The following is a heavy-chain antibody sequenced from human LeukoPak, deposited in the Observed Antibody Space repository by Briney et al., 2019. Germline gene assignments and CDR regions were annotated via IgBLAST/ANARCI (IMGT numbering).Heavy chain of an antibody. J-gene: IGHJ4*02. V-gene: IGHV1-2*02. Sequence: ASVKVSCKASGYTFIDYYMNWLRQAPGQGLEWMGWINPDSGGTNYAQKFPGRVTLTRDTSITTAYMELHRLRSDDTAVYYCARAVYVGATADYWGQGTLVTVSS. CDR2: INPDSGGT. CDR3: ARAVYVGATADY. CDR1: GYTFIDYY. D-gene: IGHD1-26*01.